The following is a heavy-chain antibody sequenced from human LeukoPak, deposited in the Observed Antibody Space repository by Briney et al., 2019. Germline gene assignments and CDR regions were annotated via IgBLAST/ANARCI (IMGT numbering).Heavy chain of an antibody. D-gene: IGHD2-2*01. CDR3: ARELGYCSSTSCYQGPADY. CDR2: IYYSGST. CDR1: GGSISSSSYY. J-gene: IGHJ4*02. V-gene: IGHV4-39*07. Sequence: SETLSLTCTVSGGSISSSSYYWGWIRQPPGKGLEWIGSIYYSGSTYYNPSLKSRVTISVDTSKNQFSLKLSSVTAADTAVYYCARELGYCSSTSCYQGPADYWGQGTLVTVSS.